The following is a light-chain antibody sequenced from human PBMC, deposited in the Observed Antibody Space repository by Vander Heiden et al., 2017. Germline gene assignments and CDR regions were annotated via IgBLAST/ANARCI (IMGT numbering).Light chain of an antibody. Sequence: QSVPTQPPSASGTPLQRVTISCSGSSSNIGSNTVNWYQQLPGTAPKLLIYSNNQRPSGVPDRCSGSKSGTSASLAISGLQSEDEADYYCAAWDDSLNGHVVFGGGTKLTVL. CDR3: AAWDDSLNGHVV. V-gene: IGLV1-44*01. J-gene: IGLJ2*01. CDR2: SNN. CDR1: SSNIGSNT.